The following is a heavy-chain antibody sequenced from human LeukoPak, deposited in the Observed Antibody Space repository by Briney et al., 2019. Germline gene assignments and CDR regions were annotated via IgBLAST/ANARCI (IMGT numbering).Heavy chain of an antibody. Sequence: WASVKVSCKASGFTFTDYYIHWVRQAPGQGLEWMGWINPNSGGTNYAQKFQGRVTMTRDTSISTAYMELSRLRSDDTAVYYCARAPFLEWFHDYWGQGTLVTVSS. CDR3: ARAPFLEWFHDY. CDR2: INPNSGGT. J-gene: IGHJ4*02. D-gene: IGHD3-3*01. CDR1: GFTFTDYY. V-gene: IGHV1-2*02.